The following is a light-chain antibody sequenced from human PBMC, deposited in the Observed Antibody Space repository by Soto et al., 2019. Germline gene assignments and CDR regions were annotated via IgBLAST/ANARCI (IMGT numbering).Light chain of an antibody. CDR1: SSDVGGYNY. Sequence: QSALTQPASVSGSPGQSITISCTGTSSDVGGYNYVSWFQQHPDTAPKLMIYEVTDRPSGVSNRFSGSKSGNTASLTIPGLQADDEAVYYCSSYTSSSTVVFGTGTKVTVL. CDR3: SSYTSSSTVV. CDR2: EVT. V-gene: IGLV2-14*01. J-gene: IGLJ1*01.